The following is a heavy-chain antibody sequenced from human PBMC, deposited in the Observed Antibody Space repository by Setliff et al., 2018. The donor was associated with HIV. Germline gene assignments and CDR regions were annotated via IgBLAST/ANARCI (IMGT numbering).Heavy chain of an antibody. CDR2: LKTEAEGHAT. Sequence: PGESLQISCGASGFTFSGSPMHWVRQASGKGLEWVGRLKTEAEGHATAYAASVKGRFTISRDDSKNTAYLQMNSLKTEETAIYYCTRPQYIYDNSDSDNWGQGAMVTVSS. V-gene: IGHV3-73*01. CDR1: GFTFSGSP. D-gene: IGHD3-22*01. J-gene: IGHJ4*02. CDR3: TRPQYIYDNSDSDN.